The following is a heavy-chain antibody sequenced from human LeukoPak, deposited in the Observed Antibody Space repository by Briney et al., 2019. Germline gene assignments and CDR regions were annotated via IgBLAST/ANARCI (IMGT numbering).Heavy chain of an antibody. J-gene: IGHJ4*02. CDR3: ATDFDDVTGDYSYIPEY. V-gene: IGHV3-30*02. Sequence: PGGSLRPFCKPPGSTLIRNGMRWASQAPGKGLEWVPFIRFDGTHTIYGASVRGPSPTTRNTTKNTSYSQLNSLRSKDPATYFCATDFDDVTGDYSYIPEYWGRGPLVTVSS. CDR2: IRFDGTHT. CDR1: GSTLIRNG. D-gene: IGHD3-9*01.